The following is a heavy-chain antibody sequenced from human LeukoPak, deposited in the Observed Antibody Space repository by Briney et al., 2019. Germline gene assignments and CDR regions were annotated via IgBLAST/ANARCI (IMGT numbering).Heavy chain of an antibody. V-gene: IGHV1-8*01. CDR3: ARTAMVVERKFDY. D-gene: IGHD2-15*01. CDR2: MNPNSGNT. Sequence: ASVKVSCKASGYTFTSYDINCVRQATGQGLEWMGWMNPNSGNTGYAQKFQGRVTMTRNTSISTAYMELSSLRSEDAAVYYCARTAMVVERKFDYWGQGTLVTVSS. CDR1: GYTFTSYD. J-gene: IGHJ4*02.